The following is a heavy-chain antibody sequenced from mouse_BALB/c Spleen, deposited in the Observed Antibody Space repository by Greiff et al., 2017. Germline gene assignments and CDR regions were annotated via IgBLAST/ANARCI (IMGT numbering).Heavy chain of an antibody. J-gene: IGHJ3*01. CDR1: GYAFTNYL. V-gene: IGHV1-54*01. CDR3: ARDYDYAWFAY. CDR2: INPGSGGT. D-gene: IGHD2-4*01. Sequence: VQLQQSGAELVRPGTSVKVSCKASGYAFTNYLIEWVKQRPGQGLEWIGVINPGSGGTNYNEKFKGKATLTADKSSSTAYMQLSSLTSDDSAVYFCARDYDYAWFAYWGQGTLVTVSA.